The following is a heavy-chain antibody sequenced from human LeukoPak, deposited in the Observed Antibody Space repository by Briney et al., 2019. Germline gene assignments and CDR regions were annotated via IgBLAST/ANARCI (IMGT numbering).Heavy chain of an antibody. CDR1: EIAFSISG. D-gene: IGHD6-6*01. CDR2: ITTNGGNT. V-gene: IGHV3-64D*06. Sequence: GGSLRLSCAASSEIAFSISGMHWVRQAPGKGLEYVSAITTNGGNTYYADSVKGRFTISRDNSKNTLHLQMSSLRAEDTAVYYCVKGGVYINSSPFDYWGQGTLVTVSP. CDR3: VKGGVYINSSPFDY. J-gene: IGHJ4*02.